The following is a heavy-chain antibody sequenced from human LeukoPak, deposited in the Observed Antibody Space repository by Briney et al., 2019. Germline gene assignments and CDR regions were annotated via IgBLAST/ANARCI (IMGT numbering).Heavy chain of an antibody. J-gene: IGHJ4*02. Sequence: ASVKVSCKASGYTFTSHYIHWVRQAPGQGLEWMGIINISGGSTSYAQKFQDRLTMTRDTSTSTVYMELSSLRSEDTAVYYCARGPPNWGFDYWGQGTLVTVSS. CDR2: INISGGST. V-gene: IGHV1-46*01. D-gene: IGHD7-27*01. CDR3: ARGPPNWGFDY. CDR1: GYTFTSHY.